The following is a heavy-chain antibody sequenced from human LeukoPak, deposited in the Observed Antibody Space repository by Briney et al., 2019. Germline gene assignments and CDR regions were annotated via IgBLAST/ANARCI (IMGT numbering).Heavy chain of an antibody. CDR2: THYGGNT. J-gene: IGHJ4*02. Sequence: SETLSLTCNVCGASMSTSSHYWGWIRQPPGKGLEWIGSTHYGGNTYYNPSLNSRVTISVDTSKKQFSLKLTSVTAADTAVYYCAGRVGATIWTGMEFWGQGTLVTVSS. CDR1: GASMSTSSHY. V-gene: IGHV4-39*01. D-gene: IGHD1-26*01. CDR3: AGRVGATIWTGMEF.